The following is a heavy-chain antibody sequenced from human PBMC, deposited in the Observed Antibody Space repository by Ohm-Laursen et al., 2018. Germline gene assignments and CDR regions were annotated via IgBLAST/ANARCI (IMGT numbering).Heavy chain of an antibody. J-gene: IGHJ4*02. CDR2: ISNSGGST. CDR1: GFTFSSSG. D-gene: IGHD3-22*01. CDR3: AKGGAYYDC. Sequence: GSLRLSCAASGFTFSSSGMSWVRQAPGKGPDWVSVISNSGGSTHYADSVKGRFTISRDNSKNTVYLQMDSLRDEDTAIYYCAKGGAYYDCWGQGTLVTVSS. V-gene: IGHV3-23*01.